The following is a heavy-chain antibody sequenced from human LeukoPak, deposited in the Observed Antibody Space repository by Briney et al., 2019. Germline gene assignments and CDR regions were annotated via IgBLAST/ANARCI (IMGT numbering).Heavy chain of an antibody. CDR2: INPNSGGT. D-gene: IGHD3-10*01. CDR1: GYTFTSYD. Sequence: ASVKVSCKASGYTFTSYDINWVRQAPGQGLEWMGWINPNSGGTDYAQKFQGWVTMTRDTSISTAYMELSRLRSDDTAVYYCARDRGYYFDYWGQGTLVTVSS. CDR3: ARDRGYYFDY. V-gene: IGHV1-2*04. J-gene: IGHJ4*02.